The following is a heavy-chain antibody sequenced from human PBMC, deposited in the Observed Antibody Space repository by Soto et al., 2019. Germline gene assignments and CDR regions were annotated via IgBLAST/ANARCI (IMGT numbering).Heavy chain of an antibody. CDR2: IKEDGSAK. V-gene: IGHV3-7*01. CDR1: GFTFSNYW. Sequence: EVQLVESGGGLVQPGGSLRVSCAASGFTFSNYWMSWVRQAPGKGPEWVASIKEDGSAKHYMDSVEGRFTISRDNAKNSMYLQMNSLRAEDTAVYFCAKSGVWGQGTLVTVSS. J-gene: IGHJ4*02. CDR3: AKSGV. D-gene: IGHD2-8*01.